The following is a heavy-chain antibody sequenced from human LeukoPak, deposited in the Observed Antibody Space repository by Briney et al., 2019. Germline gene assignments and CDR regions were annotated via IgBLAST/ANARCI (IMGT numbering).Heavy chain of an antibody. CDR3: ARFGPCSNYALDY. Sequence: PSETLSLTCAVYGGSFSGYYWSWIRQPPGKGLEWIGEINHSGSTNYNPSLKSRVTISVDTSKNQFSLKLSSVTAADTAVYYCARFGPCSNYALDYWGQGTLVTVSS. J-gene: IGHJ4*02. D-gene: IGHD4-11*01. CDR1: GGSFSGYY. CDR2: INHSGST. V-gene: IGHV4-34*01.